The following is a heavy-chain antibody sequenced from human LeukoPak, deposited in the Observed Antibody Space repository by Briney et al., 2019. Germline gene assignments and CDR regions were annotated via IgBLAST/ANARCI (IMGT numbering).Heavy chain of an antibody. D-gene: IGHD4-17*01. CDR2: IRYDGSNK. Sequence: PGGSLRLSCAASGFTFSSYGMHWVRHAPGKGLELVAFIRYDGSNKYYADSVKGRFTISRDNSKNTLYLQMNSLRAEDTAVYYCAKVLYGDYYFDYWGQGTLVTVSS. CDR3: AKVLYGDYYFDY. J-gene: IGHJ4*02. CDR1: GFTFSSYG. V-gene: IGHV3-30*02.